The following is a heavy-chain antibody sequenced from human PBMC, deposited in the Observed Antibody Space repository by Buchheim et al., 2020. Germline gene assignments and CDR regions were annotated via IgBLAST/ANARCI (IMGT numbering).Heavy chain of an antibody. CDR1: GGSFSGYY. V-gene: IGHV4-34*01. J-gene: IGHJ6*02. CDR3: ARDRGYCTNGVCYPSYYYYGMDV. Sequence: QVQLQQWGAGLLKPSETLSLTCAVYGGSFSGYYWSWIRQPPGKGLEWIGEINHSGITNYNPSLKSRVTISVDTSKNQFSLKLSSVTAADTAVYYCARDRGYCTNGVCYPSYYYYGMDVWGQGTT. CDR2: INHSGIT. D-gene: IGHD2-8*01.